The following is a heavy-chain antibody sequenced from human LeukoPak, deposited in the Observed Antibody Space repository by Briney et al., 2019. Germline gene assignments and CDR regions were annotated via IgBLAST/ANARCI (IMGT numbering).Heavy chain of an antibody. CDR1: GFTFSSYA. CDR2: ISYDGSNK. J-gene: IGHJ4*02. D-gene: IGHD3-10*01. Sequence: GGSLRVSCAASGFTFSSYAMHWVRQAPGKGLEWVAVISYDGSNKYYADSVKGRFTISRDNSKNTLYLQMNSLRAEDTAVYYCARASGTDYWGQGTLVTVSS. CDR3: ARASGTDY. V-gene: IGHV3-30-3*01.